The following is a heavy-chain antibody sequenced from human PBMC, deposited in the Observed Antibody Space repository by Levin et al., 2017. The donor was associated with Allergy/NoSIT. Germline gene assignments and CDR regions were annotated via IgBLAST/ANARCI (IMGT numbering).Heavy chain of an antibody. V-gene: IGHV3-74*01. CDR1: GFTFSSYW. D-gene: IGHD2-21*02. Sequence: LSLTCAASGFTFSSYWMHWVRQAPGKGLVWVSRINSDGSSTSYADSVKGRFTISRDNAKNTLYLQMNSLRAEDTAVYYCASFEAYCGGDCPGPDAFDIWGQGTMVTVSS. CDR2: INSDGSST. J-gene: IGHJ3*02. CDR3: ASFEAYCGGDCPGPDAFDI.